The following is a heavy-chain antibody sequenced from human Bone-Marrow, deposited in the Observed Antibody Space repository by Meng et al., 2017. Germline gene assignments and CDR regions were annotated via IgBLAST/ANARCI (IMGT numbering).Heavy chain of an antibody. CDR3: ANSNHFDY. V-gene: IGHV3-48*03. CDR1: GFNFSSSE. CDR2: ISNSGSLK. J-gene: IGHJ4*02. Sequence: GESLKISCEVSGFNFSSSEMNWVRQAPGKGLEWVSYISNSGSLKYYADSVKGRFTISRDNSKNTLYLQMHSLGAEDTAVYYCANSNHFDYWGQGILVTVSS. D-gene: IGHD2-8*01.